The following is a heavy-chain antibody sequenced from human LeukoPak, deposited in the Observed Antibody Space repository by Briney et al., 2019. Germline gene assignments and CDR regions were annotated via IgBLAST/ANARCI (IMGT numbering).Heavy chain of an antibody. V-gene: IGHV4-39*07. J-gene: IGHJ3*02. CDR1: GGSISSSSYY. Sequence: SETLSLTCTVSGGSISSSSYYWGWTRQPPGKGLEWIGSIYYSGSTYYNPSLKSRVTISVDTSKNQFSLKLSSVTAADTAVYYCARVIGELLTPDAFDIWGQGTMVTVSS. D-gene: IGHD1-26*01. CDR2: IYYSGST. CDR3: ARVIGELLTPDAFDI.